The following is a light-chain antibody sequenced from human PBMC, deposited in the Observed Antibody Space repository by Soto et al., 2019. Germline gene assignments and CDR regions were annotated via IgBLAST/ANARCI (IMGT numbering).Light chain of an antibody. CDR2: DVS. CDR1: SSDVGGYNY. Sequence: QSVLTQPASVSGSPGQSIAISCTGTSSDVGGYNYVSWYQQHPGKAPKLMIHDVSERPSGVSNRFSGSKFGNTASLTISGLQAEDEADYYCSSYTSSTTEVFGGGTQLTVL. J-gene: IGLJ3*02. V-gene: IGLV2-14*01. CDR3: SSYTSSTTEV.